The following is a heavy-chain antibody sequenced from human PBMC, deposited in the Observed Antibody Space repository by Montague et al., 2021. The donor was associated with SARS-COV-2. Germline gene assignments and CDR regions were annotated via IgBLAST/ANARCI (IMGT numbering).Heavy chain of an antibody. CDR2: FDTGGTT. CDR3: ARDIVVTPAGIDDNYCCGMDV. D-gene: IGHD2-2*01. V-gene: IGHV4-61*02. J-gene: IGHJ6*02. Sequence: TLSLTCNVSGVSISSGNHYWSWVRQPAGKGLEWIGRFDTGGTTNYNPSLKSRVTILEDKSKNQFYLNLSSVTAADTAIYFCARDIVVTPAGIDDNYCCGMDVWGQGTTVIVS. CDR1: GVSISSGNHY.